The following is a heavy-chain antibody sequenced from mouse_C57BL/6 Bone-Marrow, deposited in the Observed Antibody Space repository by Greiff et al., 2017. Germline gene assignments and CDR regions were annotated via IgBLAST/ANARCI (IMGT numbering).Heavy chain of an antibody. D-gene: IGHD2-3*01. V-gene: IGHV5-15*01. CDR3: ARWLLRAMDY. J-gene: IGHJ4*01. CDR1: GFTFSDYG. CDR2: ISNLAYSI. Sequence: EVKLMESGGGLVQPGGSLKLSCAASGFTFSDYGMAWVRQAPRKGPEWVAFISNLAYSIYYADTVTGRFTIARENAMNTLYLEMSSLGSEDTAMYDRARWLLRAMDYWGQGTSVTVSS.